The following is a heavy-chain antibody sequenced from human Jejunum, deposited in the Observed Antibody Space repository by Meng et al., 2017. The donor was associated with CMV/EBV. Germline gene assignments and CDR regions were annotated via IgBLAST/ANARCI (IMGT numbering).Heavy chain of an antibody. Sequence: CTFSGASISNYYWGWIRQSPEKGLEWIVYYSGSTNYNPSLRSRVTMALDTSKNQLSLRLSFVTVEDTAVYYCARDPKASSWYHFDYWGQGMLVTVSS. J-gene: IGHJ4*02. D-gene: IGHD6-13*01. CDR1: GASISNYY. V-gene: IGHV4-59*01. CDR2: YYSGST. CDR3: ARDPKASSWYHFDY.